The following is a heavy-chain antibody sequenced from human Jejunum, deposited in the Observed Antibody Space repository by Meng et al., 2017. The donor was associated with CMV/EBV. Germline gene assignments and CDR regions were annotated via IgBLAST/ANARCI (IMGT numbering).Heavy chain of an antibody. V-gene: IGHV4-61*01. CDR1: CCPPTPPHSS. D-gene: IGHD3-16*01. CDR2: FDDGGTT. CDR3: ARGGWGNWNFEH. Sequence: ASCCPPTPPHSSWSWIPLPPGKGLEWIGLFDDGGTTRYKPSLVSRVSISVDTSKNQFSLTLNSVTAADTAIYYCARGGWGNWNFEHLGQGKLVTVSS. J-gene: IGHJ4*02.